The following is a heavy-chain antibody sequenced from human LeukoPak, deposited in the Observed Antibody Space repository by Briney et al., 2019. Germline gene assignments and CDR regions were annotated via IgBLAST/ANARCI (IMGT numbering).Heavy chain of an antibody. V-gene: IGHV3-21*01. D-gene: IGHD3-22*01. CDR3: ARGTYYDISGYSTHTFDF. CDR2: INSDSNYI. Sequence: GGSLRLSCAASGFTFRSYSMNWVRQAPGKGLEWVSSINSDSNYIYYADSVQGRFTISRDNAKNSLYLQMNSLRAEDTAVYYCARGTYYDISGYSTHTFDFWGQGTLVTVSS. CDR1: GFTFRSYS. J-gene: IGHJ4*02.